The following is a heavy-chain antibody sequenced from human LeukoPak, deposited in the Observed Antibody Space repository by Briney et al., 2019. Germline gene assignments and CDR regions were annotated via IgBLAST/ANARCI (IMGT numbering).Heavy chain of an antibody. CDR1: GFTFSSYS. Sequence: PGGSLRLSCAASGFTFSSYSMNWVRQAPGKGLEWVSYISSSSSTIYYADSVKGRFTISRDNSKNTLYLQMKSLRAEDTAVYYCARTDETAPAEDFQHWGQGTLVTVSS. J-gene: IGHJ1*01. V-gene: IGHV3-48*01. CDR2: ISSSSSTI. D-gene: IGHD2-21*02. CDR3: ARTDETAPAEDFQH.